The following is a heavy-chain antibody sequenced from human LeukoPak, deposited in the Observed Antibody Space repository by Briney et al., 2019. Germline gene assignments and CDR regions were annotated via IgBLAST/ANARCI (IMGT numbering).Heavy chain of an antibody. CDR1: GYTFTGYY. D-gene: IGHD6-6*01. J-gene: IGHJ4*02. V-gene: IGHV1-2*02. CDR3: ARVQYSGSAALDY. Sequence: ASVKASCEASGYTFTGYYMHWVRQAPGQGLEWMGGINPNSGATNYAQKFQGRVTMTSDTSISTAYMELSRLRSDDTAVYYCARVQYSGSAALDYWGQGTLVTVSS. CDR2: INPNSGAT.